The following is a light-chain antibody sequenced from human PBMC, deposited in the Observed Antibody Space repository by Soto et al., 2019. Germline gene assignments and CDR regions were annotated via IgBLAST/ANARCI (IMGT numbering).Light chain of an antibody. CDR1: RSDVGGYNY. CDR2: DVS. V-gene: IGLV2-14*03. J-gene: IGLJ1*01. CDR3: SSYTTSNTRQIV. Sequence: QPALTQPASVSGSPGQSITICCTGTRSDVGGYNYVSWYQHHPGKAPKLLIYDVSNRPSGVSNRFSGSKSDNTASLTISGLQPEDEADYYCSSYTTSNTRQIVFGTGTKVTVL.